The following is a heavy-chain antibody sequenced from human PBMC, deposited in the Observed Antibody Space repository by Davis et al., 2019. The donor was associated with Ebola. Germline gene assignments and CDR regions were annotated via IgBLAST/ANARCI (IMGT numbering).Heavy chain of an antibody. CDR2: FFYSGST. Sequence: PSETLSLTCTVSSGSITSGFHYWTWTRQSPEKGLEWIGHFFYSGSTTYNPSLRSRVTISLDTSKNHFSLDLTSVTAADTAVYYCARETPGLWYFDVWGRGTLVTVSS. V-gene: IGHV4-61*03. J-gene: IGHJ2*01. D-gene: IGHD3-10*01. CDR3: ARETPGLWYFDV. CDR1: SGSITSGFHY.